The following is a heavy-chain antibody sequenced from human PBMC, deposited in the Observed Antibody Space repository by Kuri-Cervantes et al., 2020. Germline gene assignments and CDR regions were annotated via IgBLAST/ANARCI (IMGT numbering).Heavy chain of an antibody. V-gene: IGHV4-39*01. CDR1: GYSISSSYY. Sequence: GSLRLSCAVSGYSISSSYYWGWIRQPPGKGLEWIGSIYYSGSTYYNPSLKSRVTISVDTSKNQFSLKLSSVTAADTAVYYCARLIRGHSYGYVGKDEHFDYWGQGTLVTVSS. CDR3: ARLIRGHSYGYVGKDEHFDY. D-gene: IGHD5-18*01. CDR2: IYYSGST. J-gene: IGHJ4*02.